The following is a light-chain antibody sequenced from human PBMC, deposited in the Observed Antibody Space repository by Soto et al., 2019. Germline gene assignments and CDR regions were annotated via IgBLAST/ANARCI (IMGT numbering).Light chain of an antibody. CDR3: SSYTSSSTHNYV. V-gene: IGLV2-14*01. CDR1: SNDVGGYNY. Sequence: ALTQPASVSGSPGQSITISCTGTSNDVGGYNYVSWYQQHPDKAPKLMIFEVTYRPSGVSNRSSGSKSGNTASLTISGLQAGDEADYYCSSYTSSSTHNYVFGTGTKVTVL. CDR2: EVT. J-gene: IGLJ1*01.